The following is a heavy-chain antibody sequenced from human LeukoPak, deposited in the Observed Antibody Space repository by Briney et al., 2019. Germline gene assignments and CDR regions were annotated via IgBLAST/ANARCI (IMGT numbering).Heavy chain of an antibody. CDR3: ASHMITFGGVIAPYDY. D-gene: IGHD3-16*02. CDR1: GGSFSGYY. J-gene: IGHJ4*02. Sequence: SETLSLTCAVYGGSFSGYYWSWIRQPPGKGLEWIGSIYYSGSTYYNPSLKSRVTISVDTSKNQFSLKLSSVTAADTAVYYCASHMITFGGVIAPYDYWGQGTLVTVSS. CDR2: IYYSGST. V-gene: IGHV4-34*01.